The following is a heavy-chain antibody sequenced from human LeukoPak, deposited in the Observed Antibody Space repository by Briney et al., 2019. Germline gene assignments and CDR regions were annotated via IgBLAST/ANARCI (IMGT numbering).Heavy chain of an antibody. V-gene: IGHV3-30*02. Sequence: GGSLRLSCAASGFTFSSYGMHWVRQAPGKGLEWVAFIRYDGSNKYYADSVKGRFTISRDNSKNTLYLQMNSLRAEDTAVYYCAKAAPGVRDAFDIWGQGTMVTVSS. CDR1: GFTFSSYG. CDR2: IRYDGSNK. CDR3: AKAAPGVRDAFDI. J-gene: IGHJ3*02. D-gene: IGHD3-3*01.